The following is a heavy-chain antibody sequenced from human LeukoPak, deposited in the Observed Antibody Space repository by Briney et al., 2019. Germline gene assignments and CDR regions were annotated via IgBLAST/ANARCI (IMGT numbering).Heavy chain of an antibody. Sequence: PGGALTLSRAASGFPLNRNYMDWGRPGPGKGLQWVSVIYAGGSTYYADSVKDRFTISRDNSKNTLYLQMNSLRAEDTAVYYCARDYGPNWFDPWGQGTLVTVSS. V-gene: IGHV3-53*01. J-gene: IGHJ5*02. CDR2: IYAGGST. D-gene: IGHD3-16*01. CDR1: GFPLNRNY. CDR3: ARDYGPNWFDP.